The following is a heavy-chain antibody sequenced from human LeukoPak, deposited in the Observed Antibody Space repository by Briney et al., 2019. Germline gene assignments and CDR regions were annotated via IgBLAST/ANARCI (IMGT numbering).Heavy chain of an antibody. Sequence: SETLSLTCTVSGGSISTYYWSWIRQPPGKALEWIGYIYYSGSTNYNPSLKSRVTISVDTSKKQFSLKLNSVTAADTAVYYCAREYYYDSSGYYPPHAFDIWGQGTMVTVSS. J-gene: IGHJ3*02. V-gene: IGHV4-59*01. D-gene: IGHD3-22*01. CDR2: IYYSGST. CDR3: AREYYYDSSGYYPPHAFDI. CDR1: GGSISTYY.